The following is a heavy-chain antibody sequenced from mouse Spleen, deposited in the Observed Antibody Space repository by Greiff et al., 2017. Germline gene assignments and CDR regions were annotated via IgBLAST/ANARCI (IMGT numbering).Heavy chain of an antibody. CDR1: GYTFTSYW. CDR3: ARSGDGSSWFAY. D-gene: IGHD1-1*01. CDR2: IYPGDGDT. Sequence: VKLVESGAELARPGASVKLSCKASGYTFTSYWMQWVKQRPGQGLEWIGAIYPGDGDTRYTQKFKGKATLTADKSSSTAYMQLSSLASEDSAVYYCARSGDGSSWFAYWGQGTLVTVSA. V-gene: IGHV1-87*01. J-gene: IGHJ3*01.